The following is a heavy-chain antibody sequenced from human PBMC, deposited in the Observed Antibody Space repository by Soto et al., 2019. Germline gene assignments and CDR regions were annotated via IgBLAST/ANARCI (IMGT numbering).Heavy chain of an antibody. V-gene: IGHV3-23*01. CDR1: GFTFSGCA. CDR2: ISGSGGST. Sequence: GGSLRLSCAASGFTFSGCAMSWVRQAPGKGLEWVSAISGSGGSTYYADSVKGRFTISRDNPKNTLYLQMNSLRAEDTAVYYCAKYDSGSLNHFDYWGQGTLVTVSS. D-gene: IGHD1-26*01. J-gene: IGHJ4*02. CDR3: AKYDSGSLNHFDY.